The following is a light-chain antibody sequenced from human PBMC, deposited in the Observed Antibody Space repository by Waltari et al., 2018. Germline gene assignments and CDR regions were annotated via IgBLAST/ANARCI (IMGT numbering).Light chain of an antibody. CDR3: QSYDSSLNGLV. CDR2: GKN. J-gene: IGLJ2*01. Sequence: QSVLTQPPSVSGAPGQRVTISCTGSSTNIGARYDVHWYQQFPGTAPKLLIYGKNNRPSGVPDRFSGSKSGTSASLAITGLQAEDEAEYYCQSYDSSLNGLVFGGGTKLTV. V-gene: IGLV1-40*01. CDR1: STNIGARYD.